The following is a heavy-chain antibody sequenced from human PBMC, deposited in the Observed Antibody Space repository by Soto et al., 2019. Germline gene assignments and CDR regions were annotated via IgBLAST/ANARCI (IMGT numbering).Heavy chain of an antibody. V-gene: IGHV1-3*01. Sequence: ASVKVSCKGSGYTFTSYAIHWVRQAPGQSLEWMGWINAGNGNTRYSEKFQGRVTITRDTSASTAYMGLSSLISEDTAVYYCAKDFDYYYYALDVWGQGTPVTVSS. CDR3: AKDFDYYYYALDV. CDR2: INAGNGNT. D-gene: IGHD3-3*01. CDR1: GYTFTSYA. J-gene: IGHJ6*02.